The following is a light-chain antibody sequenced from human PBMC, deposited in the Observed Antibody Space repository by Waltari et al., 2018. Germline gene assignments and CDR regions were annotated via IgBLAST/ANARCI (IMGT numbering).Light chain of an antibody. CDR3: MQDTHWPRT. J-gene: IGKJ1*01. CDR1: QSLVYSNGDAF. V-gene: IGKV2-30*01. CDR2: KVS. Sequence: DVVMTQSPLSLPVTLGQPASISCRASQSLVYSNGDAFLNWFHQSPGQSPRRLIYKVSIRDSGVPDRFSGGGSGTDVTLTISRVEAEDVGVYYCMQDTHWPRTFGQGTKVEIK.